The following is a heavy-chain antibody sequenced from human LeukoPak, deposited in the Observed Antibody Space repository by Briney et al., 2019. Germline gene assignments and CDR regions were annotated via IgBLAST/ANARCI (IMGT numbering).Heavy chain of an antibody. CDR3: ARGLDRSKTGY. D-gene: IGHD3-22*01. V-gene: IGHV4-34*01. CDR2: ISDNEGI. CDR1: SESFSGGY. Sequence: PSETLSLTCSVYSESFSGGYWSWIRQPPGKGLDWIGEISDNEGIKYSPSLKSRVTISVDTSKNQLSLKLTSVTAADTAVYYCARGLDRSKTGYWGQGSLVTVSS. J-gene: IGHJ4*02.